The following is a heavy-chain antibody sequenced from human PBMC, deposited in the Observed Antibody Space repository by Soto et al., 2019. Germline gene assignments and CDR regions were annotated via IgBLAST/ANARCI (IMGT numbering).Heavy chain of an antibody. CDR1: GFTFSSYG. J-gene: IGHJ4*02. CDR3: AKDRRRGYSYGAFDY. V-gene: IGHV3-30*18. CDR2: ISYDGSNK. Sequence: GGSLRLSCAASGFTFSSYGMHWVRQAPGKGLEWVAVISYDGSNKYYADSVKGRFTISRDNSKNTLYLQMNSLRAEDTAVYYCAKDRRRGYSYGAFDYWGQGTLVTVSS. D-gene: IGHD5-18*01.